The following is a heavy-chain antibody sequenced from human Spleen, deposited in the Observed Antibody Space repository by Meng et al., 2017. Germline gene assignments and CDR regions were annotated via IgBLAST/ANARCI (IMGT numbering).Heavy chain of an antibody. V-gene: IGHV4-39*07. Sequence: SETLSLTCTVSGGSISSSSYYWGWIRQPPGKGPEWIGSIYYSGGTYYNPSLKSRVTISVDTSKNQFSLKLSSVTAADTAVYYCARSEGLDAFDIWGQGTMVTVSS. CDR1: GGSISSSSYY. D-gene: IGHD3-16*01. CDR2: IYYSGGT. CDR3: ARSEGLDAFDI. J-gene: IGHJ3*02.